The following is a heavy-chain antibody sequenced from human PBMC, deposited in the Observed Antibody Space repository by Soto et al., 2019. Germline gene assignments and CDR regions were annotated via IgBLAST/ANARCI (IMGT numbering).Heavy chain of an antibody. J-gene: IGHJ6*02. Sequence: PGGSLRLSCAASGFTFSSYDMHWVRQATGKGLEWVSAIGTAGDTYYPGSVKGRFTISRENAKNSLYLQMNSLRAEDTAVYYCARDSRFYYYYGMDVWGQGTTVTVSS. CDR1: GFTFSSYD. CDR3: ARDSRFYYYYGMDV. CDR2: IGTAGDT. V-gene: IGHV3-13*01.